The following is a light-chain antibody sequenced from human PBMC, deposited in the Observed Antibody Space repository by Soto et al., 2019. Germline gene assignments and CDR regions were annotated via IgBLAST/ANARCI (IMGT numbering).Light chain of an antibody. CDR2: DAS. CDR1: QSVGRN. CDR3: QQYSDWPL. V-gene: IGKV3-15*01. J-gene: IGKJ3*01. Sequence: EIVLTQSPGTLSLSPGESATLSCRASQSVGRNYLAWFQHKPDQAPRLLIYDASTRATGVPARFSGSGSGTEFTLTISSLPSEDFAFYFCQQYSDWPLFGPGTKVDI.